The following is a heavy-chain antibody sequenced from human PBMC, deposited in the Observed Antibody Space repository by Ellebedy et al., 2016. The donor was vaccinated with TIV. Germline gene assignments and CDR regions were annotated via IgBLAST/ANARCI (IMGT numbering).Heavy chain of an antibody. D-gene: IGHD3-9*01. CDR2: IYYSGST. CDR3: ARQGMARFFDWTFDY. Sequence: MPGGSLRLSCTVSGGSISNFYWSWIRQPPEKGLEWIAYIYYSGSTNYNPSLKSRVTMSVDTSKNQFSLNLSSVTAADTAVYYCARQGMARFFDWTFDYWGQGTLVTVSS. J-gene: IGHJ4*02. CDR1: GGSISNFY. V-gene: IGHV4-59*08.